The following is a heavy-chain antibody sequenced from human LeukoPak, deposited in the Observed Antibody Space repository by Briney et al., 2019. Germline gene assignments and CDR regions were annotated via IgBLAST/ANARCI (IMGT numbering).Heavy chain of an antibody. D-gene: IGHD3-22*01. CDR1: GYRFTNYW. V-gene: IGHV5-51*01. J-gene: IGHJ4*02. Sequence: GESLKISCKGSGYRFTNYWIGWVRQMPGKGLELMGSIYPGDSDTRYSPPFQGQVTISADKSITTAYLQWSSLKASDTAIYYCTRQGVYYSDSSGFYYWGPGTLVTVSS. CDR2: IYPGDSDT. CDR3: TRQGVYYSDSSGFYY.